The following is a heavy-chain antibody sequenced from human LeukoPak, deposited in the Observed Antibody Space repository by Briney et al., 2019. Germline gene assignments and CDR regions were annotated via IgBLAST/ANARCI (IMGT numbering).Heavy chain of an antibody. CDR3: ARDLRVDYYDSRGRYYFDY. CDR1: GGSISSYY. CDR2: IYYSGST. D-gene: IGHD3-22*01. V-gene: IGHV4-59*12. J-gene: IGHJ4*02. Sequence: SETLSLTCTVSGGSISSYYWSWIRQPPGKGLEWIGSIYYSGSTYYNPSLKSRVTISVDTSKNQFSLKLSSVTAADTAVYYCARDLRVDYYDSRGRYYFDYWGQGTLVTVSS.